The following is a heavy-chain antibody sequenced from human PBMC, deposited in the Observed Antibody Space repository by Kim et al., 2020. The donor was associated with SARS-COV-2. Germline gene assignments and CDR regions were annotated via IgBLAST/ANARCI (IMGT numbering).Heavy chain of an antibody. CDR1: GFTFSNYE. V-gene: IGHV3-48*03. D-gene: IGHD3-10*01. CDR3: TRDVSGCFVY. J-gene: IGHJ4*02. Sequence: GGSLRLSCEASGFTFSNYEMNWVRQAPGKGLEWLSFISTSGDTTYYADSVKGRFTLSRDNARNSLYLQMSSLRAEDTGVYYCTRDVSGCFVYWGQGTQVT. CDR2: ISTSGDTT.